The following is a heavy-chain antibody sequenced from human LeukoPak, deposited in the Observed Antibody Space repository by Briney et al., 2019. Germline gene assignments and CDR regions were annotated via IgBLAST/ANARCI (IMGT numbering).Heavy chain of an antibody. CDR2: INPNTGGT. Sequence: ASVKVSCKASGYTFTDYYMHWVRQAPGQGLEWMGWINPNTGGTSYAQKFQGRVTMTRDTSISTAYMELSRLRSDDTAVYYCATSPTNNWNYPFYYFDYWGQGTLVTVSS. CDR3: ATSPTNNWNYPFYYFDY. V-gene: IGHV1-2*02. D-gene: IGHD1-7*01. CDR1: GYTFTDYY. J-gene: IGHJ4*02.